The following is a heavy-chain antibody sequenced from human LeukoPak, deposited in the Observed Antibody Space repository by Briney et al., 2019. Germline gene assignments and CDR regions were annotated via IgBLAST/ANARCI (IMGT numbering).Heavy chain of an antibody. Sequence: SETLSLTCAVYGGSFSGYYWSWIRQPPGKGLEWIGEINHSGSTNYNPPLKSRVTISVDTSKNQFSLKLSSVTAADTAVYYCARGRSTTVVTSSYWYFDLWGRGTLVTVSS. CDR3: ARGRSTTVVTSSYWYFDL. J-gene: IGHJ2*01. CDR2: INHSGST. V-gene: IGHV4-34*01. D-gene: IGHD4-23*01. CDR1: GGSFSGYY.